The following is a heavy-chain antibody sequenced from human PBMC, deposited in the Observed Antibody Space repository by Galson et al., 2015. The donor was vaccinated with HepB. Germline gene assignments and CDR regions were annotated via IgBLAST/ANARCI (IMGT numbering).Heavy chain of an antibody. D-gene: IGHD4-17*01. J-gene: IGHJ4*02. CDR3: ARVADSDYGDHTHFDY. CDR2: ISGGTTYT. V-gene: IGHV3-11*06. Sequence: SLRLSCAASGFIFSDYYMSWIRQAPGKGLEWLSYISGGTTYTNYADYVKGRVTISRDNAKNSLYLQINSLRAEDTAVYYCARVADSDYGDHTHFDYWGQGSLVTVSS. CDR1: GFIFSDYY.